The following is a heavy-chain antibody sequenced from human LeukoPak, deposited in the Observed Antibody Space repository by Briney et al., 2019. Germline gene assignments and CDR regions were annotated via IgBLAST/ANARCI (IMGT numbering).Heavy chain of an antibody. D-gene: IGHD2-15*01. J-gene: IGHJ5*02. Sequence: ASVKVSCKASGYTFTGYYMHWVRQAPGQGLEWMGWINPNSGGTNYAQKFQGRVTMTRDTSISTAYMELSRLRSDDTAVYYCARSPPLVVVAATWFDPWGQGTPVTVSS. CDR1: GYTFTGYY. CDR2: INPNSGGT. CDR3: ARSPPLVVVAATWFDP. V-gene: IGHV1-2*02.